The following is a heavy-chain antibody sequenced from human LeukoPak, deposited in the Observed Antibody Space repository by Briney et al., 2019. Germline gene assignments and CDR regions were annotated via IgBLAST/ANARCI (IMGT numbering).Heavy chain of an antibody. CDR1: GGTFSSYA. Sequence: SVKVSCKASGGTFSSYAISWVRQAPGQGLEWMGGIIPIFGTANYAQKFQGRVTITADKSTSTAYMELSGLRSEDTAVYYCARGYRVATITIGYYCGMDVWGKGTTVTVSS. CDR3: ARGYRVATITIGYYCGMDV. CDR2: IIPIFGTA. J-gene: IGHJ6*04. D-gene: IGHD5-12*01. V-gene: IGHV1-69*06.